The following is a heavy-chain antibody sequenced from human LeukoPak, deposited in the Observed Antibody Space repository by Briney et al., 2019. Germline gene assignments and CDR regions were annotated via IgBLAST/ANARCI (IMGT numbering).Heavy chain of an antibody. D-gene: IGHD5-18*01. CDR2: ISAYNGNT. CDR3: ARDPLRLYTAMARPLDY. CDR1: GYTFTGYY. J-gene: IGHJ4*02. Sequence: ASVKVSCKASGYTFTGYYMHWVRQAPGQGLEWMGWISAYNGNTNYAQKLQGRVTMTTDTSTSTAYMELRSLRSDDTAVYYCARDPLRLYTAMARPLDYWGQGTLVTVSS. V-gene: IGHV1-18*04.